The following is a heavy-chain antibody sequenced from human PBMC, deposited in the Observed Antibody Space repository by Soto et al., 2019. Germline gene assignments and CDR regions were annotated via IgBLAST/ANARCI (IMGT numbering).Heavy chain of an antibody. CDR2: ISADGRDL. CDR1: GFTLGAYV. D-gene: IGHD2-15*01. J-gene: IGHJ4*02. V-gene: IGHV3-30*18. CDR3: AKSVPDPACRGGGCHRTFDY. Sequence: QVQLVESGGGVVQPGGSVRLSCTASGFTLGAYVMHWVRQAQGKGPEWVAAISADGRDLFYAASVEGRFTISRDNSKNTLSLQMNSLTCEEASVYSCAKSVPDPACRGGGCHRTFDYWGQGTLVTVSS.